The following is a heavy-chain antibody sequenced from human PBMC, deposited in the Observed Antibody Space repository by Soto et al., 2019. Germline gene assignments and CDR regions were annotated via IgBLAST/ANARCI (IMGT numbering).Heavy chain of an antibody. CDR1: GFTFDDYG. Sequence: PGGSLRLSCAASGFTFDDYGMSWVRQAPGKGLEWVSGINWNGGSTGYADSVKGRFTISRDNAKNSLYLQMNSLRAEDTALYYCARAHFTGEDCSGGSCSYYWGQGTLVTVSS. V-gene: IGHV3-20*04. D-gene: IGHD2-15*01. CDR3: ARAHFTGEDCSGGSCSYY. CDR2: INWNGGST. J-gene: IGHJ4*02.